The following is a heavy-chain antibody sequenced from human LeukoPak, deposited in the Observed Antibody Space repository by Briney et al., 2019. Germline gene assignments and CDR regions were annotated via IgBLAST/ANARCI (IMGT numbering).Heavy chain of an antibody. CDR3: ARGAKVVTLIKTFDP. J-gene: IGHJ5*02. Sequence: GGSLRLSCAASGFTFSSYWMSWVRQAPGKGLEWVANIKQDGSEKYYVDSVKGRFTISRDNAKNSLYLQMNSLRAEDTAVYYCARGAKVVTLIKTFDPWGQGTLVTVSS. CDR1: GFTFSSYW. V-gene: IGHV3-7*01. CDR2: IKQDGSEK. D-gene: IGHD4-23*01.